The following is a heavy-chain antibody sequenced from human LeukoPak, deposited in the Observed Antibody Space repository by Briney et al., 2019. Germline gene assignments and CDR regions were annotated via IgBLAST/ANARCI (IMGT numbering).Heavy chain of an antibody. CDR3: ASATLEWSYYYYYYGMDV. D-gene: IGHD3-3*01. CDR1: GYTFTSYG. J-gene: IGHJ6*02. CDR2: ISAYNGNT. Sequence: ASVKVSCKASGYTFTSYGIRWVRQAPGQGLEWMGWISAYNGNTNYAQKLQGRVTMTTDTSTSTAYMELRSLRSDDTAVYYCASATLEWSYYYYYYGMDVWGQGTTVTVSS. V-gene: IGHV1-18*01.